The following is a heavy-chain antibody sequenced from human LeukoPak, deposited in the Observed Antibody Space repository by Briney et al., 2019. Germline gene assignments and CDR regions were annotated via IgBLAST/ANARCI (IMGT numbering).Heavy chain of an antibody. CDR3: ARDSGRDGYNSHFQH. CDR1: GYTFTSYG. Sequence: GESLKISCKASGYTFTSYGISWVRQAPGQGLEWIGWISAYNGNTNYAQKLQGRVTMTTDTSTSTAYMELRSLRSDDTAVYYCARDSGRDGYNSHFQHWGQGTLVTVSS. D-gene: IGHD5-24*01. CDR2: ISAYNGNT. V-gene: IGHV1-18*01. J-gene: IGHJ1*01.